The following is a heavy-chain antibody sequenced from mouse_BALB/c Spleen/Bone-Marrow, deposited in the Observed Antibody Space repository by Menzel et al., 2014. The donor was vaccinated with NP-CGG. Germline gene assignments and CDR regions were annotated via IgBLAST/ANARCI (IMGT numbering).Heavy chain of an antibody. CDR3: VRAYGSSYAMDY. J-gene: IGHJ4*01. V-gene: IGHV5-9-4*01. D-gene: IGHD1-1*01. CDR2: ISSGGNYT. Sequence: VQLKESGGGLVKPGGSLKLSCAASGFTFSSYAMSWVRQSPEKRPERVAEISSGGNYTYYPDTVTGRFTISRDNAKNILYLEMSSLRSDDTAMYYCVRAYGSSYAMDYWGQGTSVTVSS. CDR1: GFTFSSYA.